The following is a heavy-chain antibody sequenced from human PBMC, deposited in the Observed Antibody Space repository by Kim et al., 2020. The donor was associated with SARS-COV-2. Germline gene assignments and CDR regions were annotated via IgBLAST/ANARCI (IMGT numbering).Heavy chain of an antibody. D-gene: IGHD3-3*01. V-gene: IGHV3-48*02. J-gene: IGHJ4*02. Sequence: KGRFTISRDNAKNSLYLQMNSLRDEDTAVYYCATHGWRMDFWSGHYYFDYWGQGTLVTVSS. CDR3: ATHGWRMDFWSGHYYFDY.